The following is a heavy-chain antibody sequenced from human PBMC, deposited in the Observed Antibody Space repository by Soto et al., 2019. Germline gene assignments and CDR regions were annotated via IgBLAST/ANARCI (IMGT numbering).Heavy chain of an antibody. V-gene: IGHV3-23*01. Sequence: EVQLLESGGGLVQPGGSLRLSCVASGFPFSSYAMSWVRQTPGRGLEYVSSISSGSNTYYTDSVRGRFTISRDNSKTSLSLQMNSLRADDPALYYCAKASATGKSDGMDAWGEGTTVSVSS. CDR1: GFPFSSYA. CDR3: AKASATGKSDGMDA. CDR2: ISSGSNT. J-gene: IGHJ6*04. D-gene: IGHD7-27*01.